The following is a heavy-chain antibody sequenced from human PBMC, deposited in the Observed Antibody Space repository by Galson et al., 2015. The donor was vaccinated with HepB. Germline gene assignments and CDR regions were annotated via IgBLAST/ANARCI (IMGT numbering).Heavy chain of an antibody. J-gene: IGHJ4*02. D-gene: IGHD3-22*01. CDR1: GFTFSNAW. Sequence: SLRLSCAASGFTFSNAWMNWVRQAPGKGLEWVGRIKSKTDGGTTDYAAPVKGRFTISRDDSKNTLYLQMNSLKTEDTAVYYCTTDNYDSSGYYLGITYWGQGTLVTVSS. CDR3: TTDNYDSSGYYLGITY. V-gene: IGHV3-15*07. CDR2: IKSKTDGGTT.